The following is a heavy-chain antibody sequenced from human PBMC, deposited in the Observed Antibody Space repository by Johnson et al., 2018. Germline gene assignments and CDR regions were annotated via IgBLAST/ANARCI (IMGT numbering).Heavy chain of an antibody. J-gene: IGHJ6*03. Sequence: QVQLVESGGGVVQPGRSLRLSCAASGFTFRNYGMFWVRQAPGKGLEWVAVIWHDGSHNFYADSARGRFTISRDNSRDTLFLQMDSLRAEDTAVYYCARGIGVIIYFYMDVWGKGTTVTVSS. D-gene: IGHD3-10*01. CDR2: IWHDGSHN. V-gene: IGHV3-33*02. CDR1: GFTFRNYG. CDR3: ARGIGVIIYFYMDV.